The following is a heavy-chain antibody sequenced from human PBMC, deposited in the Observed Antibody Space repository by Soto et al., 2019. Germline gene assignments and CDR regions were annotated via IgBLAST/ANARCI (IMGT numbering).Heavy chain of an antibody. Sequence: GGSLRLSCAASGFTFSSYGMHWVRQAPGKGLEWVAVISYDGSNKYYADSVKGRFTISRDNSKNTLYLQMNSLRAEDTAVYYCAKGVSGPGAAEGVDYWGQGTLVTVSS. CDR3: AKGVSGPGAAEGVDY. V-gene: IGHV3-30*18. J-gene: IGHJ4*02. CDR2: ISYDGSNK. D-gene: IGHD6-13*01. CDR1: GFTFSSYG.